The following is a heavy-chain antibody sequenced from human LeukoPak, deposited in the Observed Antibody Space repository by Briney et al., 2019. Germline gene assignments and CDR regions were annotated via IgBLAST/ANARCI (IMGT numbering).Heavy chain of an antibody. CDR2: IRYDGSNK. Sequence: PGGSLRLSCAASGFTLSSYGMHWVRQAPGKGLDWVAFIRYDGSNKYDADSVKGRFTISRDDSKNTLYLQMNSLRAEDMAVFCCAIVQLWLDPWGEGTLVTVS. CDR3: AIVQLWLDP. D-gene: IGHD5-18*01. V-gene: IGHV3-30*02. J-gene: IGHJ5*02. CDR1: GFTLSSYG.